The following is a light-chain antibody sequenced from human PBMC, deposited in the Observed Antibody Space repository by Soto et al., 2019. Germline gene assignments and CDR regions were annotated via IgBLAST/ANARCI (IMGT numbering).Light chain of an antibody. CDR1: QSVLYSSNDKNY. J-gene: IGKJ2*01. CDR3: QHYYSCPFT. Sequence: DIVMTQSPDSLAVSLGERATIHCKSSQSVLYSSNDKNYLAWYQQKPGQPPKLLISWASTRESGVPDRFSGGGSGTDFTLTISSLQAEDVAVYYCQHYYSCPFTFGQGTKVEIK. CDR2: WAS. V-gene: IGKV4-1*01.